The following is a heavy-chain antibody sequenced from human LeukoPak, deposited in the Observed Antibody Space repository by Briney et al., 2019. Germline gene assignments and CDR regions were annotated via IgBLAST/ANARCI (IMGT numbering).Heavy chain of an antibody. CDR3: ARGELYFDY. CDR2: IIPYFGTA. Sequence: ASVTVSFKASGGTFSSYAISWVRQAPGQGLEWVGVIIPYFGTANYAQKFQGRVTITTGESTSTAYMELSSLRSEDTAVYYCARGELYFDYWGQGTLVTVSS. CDR1: GGTFSSYA. J-gene: IGHJ4*02. D-gene: IGHD1-7*01. V-gene: IGHV1-69*05.